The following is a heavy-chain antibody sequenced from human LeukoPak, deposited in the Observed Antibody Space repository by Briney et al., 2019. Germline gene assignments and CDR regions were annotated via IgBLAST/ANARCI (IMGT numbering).Heavy chain of an antibody. Sequence: SETLSLTCTVSGYSISSSYYWSWIRQPPGKGLEWIGYIYYSGSTNYNPSLKSRVTISVDTSKNQFSLKLSSVTAADTAVYYCARRVYSYGRVDYWGQGTLVTVSS. V-gene: IGHV4-59*12. CDR1: GYSISSSYY. CDR2: IYYSGST. J-gene: IGHJ4*02. D-gene: IGHD5-18*01. CDR3: ARRVYSYGRVDY.